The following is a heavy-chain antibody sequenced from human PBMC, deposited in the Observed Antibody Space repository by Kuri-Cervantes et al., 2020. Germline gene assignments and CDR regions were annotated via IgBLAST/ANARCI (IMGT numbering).Heavy chain of an antibody. D-gene: IGHD4-17*01. J-gene: IGHJ2*01. CDR3: ARQTFFYGDYVWFFDL. V-gene: IGHV1-2*04. CDR1: GYTFTGYY. Sequence: ASVKVSCKASGYTFTGYYMHWVRQAPGQGLEWMGWINPNSGGTNYAQKFQGWVTMSRDTSISTAYMELTRLTSDDTAVYFFARQTFFYGDYVWFFDLWGLGTLVTVSS. CDR2: INPNSGGT.